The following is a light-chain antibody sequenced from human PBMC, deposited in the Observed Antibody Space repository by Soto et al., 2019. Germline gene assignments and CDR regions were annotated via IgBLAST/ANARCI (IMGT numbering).Light chain of an antibody. J-gene: IGKJ4*02. CDR1: QSVGSN. CDR3: QQYNSWPRT. Sequence: EVVMTQSPATLSVSPGERATFSCRASQSVGSNLAWYQQKPGQAPSLLIYTTSTRASGVPARFSGSGSGTEFTLTINNLQTEDFGLYYCQQYNSWPRTFGRGTKVEIX. V-gene: IGKV3-15*01. CDR2: TTS.